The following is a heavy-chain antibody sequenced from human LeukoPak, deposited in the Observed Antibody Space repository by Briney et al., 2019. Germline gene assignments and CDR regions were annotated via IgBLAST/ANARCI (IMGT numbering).Heavy chain of an antibody. CDR2: IYHSGNT. Sequence: SGTLSLTWSVSGGSISSSSWWNWVRQPPGKGLEWIGEIYHSGNTNYNPSLKSRVTISVDKSKNQFSLKLSSVTAADTAVYYCARDSSYYYNSGILRGEFGYWGQGTQVTVSS. J-gene: IGHJ4*02. D-gene: IGHD3-10*01. CDR3: ARDSSYYYNSGILRGEFGY. V-gene: IGHV4-4*02. CDR1: GGSISSSSW.